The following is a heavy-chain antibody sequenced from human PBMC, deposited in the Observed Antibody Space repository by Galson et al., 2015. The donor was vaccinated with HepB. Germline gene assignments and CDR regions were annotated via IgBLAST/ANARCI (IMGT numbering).Heavy chain of an antibody. V-gene: IGHV3-33*06. CDR1: GFTFSSYG. CDR2: IWYDGSNK. J-gene: IGHJ4*02. Sequence: SLRLSCAASGFTFSSYGMNWVRQAPGKGLEWVAVIWYDGSNKYYADSVKGRFTISRDNSKNTLYLQMNSLRVDDTAVYYCAKNYYDSSGYPYYFDYWGQGTLVTVSS. CDR3: AKNYYDSSGYPYYFDY. D-gene: IGHD3-22*01.